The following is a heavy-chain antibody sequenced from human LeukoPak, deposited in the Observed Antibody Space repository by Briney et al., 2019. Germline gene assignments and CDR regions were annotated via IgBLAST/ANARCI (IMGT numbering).Heavy chain of an antibody. V-gene: IGHV4-59*01. J-gene: IGHJ3*02. Sequence: SETLSLTCTVSGGSISSYYWSWIRQPPGKGLEWIGYIYYSGSTNYNPSLNSRVTISVDTSKNQFSLKLSSVPAADTAVYYCAREDGDYLGISAFDIWGQGTMVTVSS. CDR2: IYYSGST. D-gene: IGHD4-17*01. CDR3: AREDGDYLGISAFDI. CDR1: GGSISSYY.